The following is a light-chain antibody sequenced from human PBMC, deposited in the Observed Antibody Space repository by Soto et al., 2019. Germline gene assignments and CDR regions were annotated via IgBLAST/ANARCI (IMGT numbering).Light chain of an antibody. V-gene: IGKV1-5*01. CDR3: QQYYSYRYT. J-gene: IGKJ2*01. CDR1: QTISTW. CDR2: DAS. Sequence: DIPMTQSPSTLSASVGDSVIITCRASQTISTWLAWYQQKSGQAPKLLIYDASSLQSGVPSRFSGSASGTEFTLTIDNLQADDFATYYCQQYYSYRYTFGQGTRVELK.